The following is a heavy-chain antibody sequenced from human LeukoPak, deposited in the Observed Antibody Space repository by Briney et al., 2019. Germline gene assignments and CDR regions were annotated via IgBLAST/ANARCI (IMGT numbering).Heavy chain of an antibody. Sequence: PSETLSLTCAVNGGSLSGLSWNWIRQSPGKGLEWIGEINQSGTTDYNPSLKNRVTMSVDTSKNQFSLKLTSVTAADTAVYFCGNKPDVSCRGGYCHVIDYWGQGTPVTVSS. CDR3: GNKPDVSCRGGYCHVIDY. V-gene: IGHV4-34*01. CDR2: INQSGTT. D-gene: IGHD2-21*02. J-gene: IGHJ4*02. CDR1: GGSLSGLS.